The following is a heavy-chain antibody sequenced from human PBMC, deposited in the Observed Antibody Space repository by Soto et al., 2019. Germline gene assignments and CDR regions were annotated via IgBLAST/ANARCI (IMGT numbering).Heavy chain of an antibody. CDR3: ARVERGNATTVVDAFDI. D-gene: IGHD3-16*01. CDR1: GGFVSSGSYY. Sequence: QVQLQQWGAGLLKPSETLSLTCAVYGGFVSSGSYYWSWIRQPPGKGLEWSGEMSHSGGTNFNPSLGRRGTMTVATSKNQVSLKMSSVPAADPALFYCARVERGNATTVVDAFDIWGPGTMVTVSS. V-gene: IGHV4-34*01. CDR2: MSHSGGT. J-gene: IGHJ3*02.